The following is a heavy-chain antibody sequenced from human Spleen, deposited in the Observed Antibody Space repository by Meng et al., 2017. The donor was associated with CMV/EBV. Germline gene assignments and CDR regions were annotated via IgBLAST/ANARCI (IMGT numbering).Heavy chain of an antibody. D-gene: IGHD5-12*01. CDR3: ARGPQVSWLRSRFAAFDI. CDR1: GSFSECY. V-gene: IGHV4-34*01. J-gene: IGHJ3*02. CDR2: IKHGRGT. Sequence: GSFSECYWSWFRQSPEKGLEWIGEIKHGRGTNDNPSIETRVTISVDTSKKRFSLKLRSVTAADTALYFCARGPQVSWLRSRFAAFDIWSQGTMVTVSS.